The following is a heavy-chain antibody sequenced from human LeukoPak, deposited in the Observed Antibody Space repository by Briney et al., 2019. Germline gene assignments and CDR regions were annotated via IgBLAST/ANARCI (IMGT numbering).Heavy chain of an antibody. V-gene: IGHV3-23*01. CDR2: ISGSGGGT. CDR3: AKRGVVIRVILVGFHKEAYYFDS. J-gene: IGHJ4*02. Sequence: PGGSLRLSCAVSGITLSNYAMRWVRQAPGKGLEWVAGISGSGGGTHYADSVKGRFTISRDNPKNTLYLQMNNLRAGDTAVYFCAKRGVVIRVILVGFHKEAYYFDSWGQGALVTVSS. CDR1: GITLSNYA. D-gene: IGHD3-22*01.